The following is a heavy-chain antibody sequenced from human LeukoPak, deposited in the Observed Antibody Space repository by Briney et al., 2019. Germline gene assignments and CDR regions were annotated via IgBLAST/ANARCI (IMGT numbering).Heavy chain of an antibody. V-gene: IGHV4-59*01. CDR3: ARVRPRTYYFDY. CDR1: GGSISSYY. D-gene: IGHD1-1*01. J-gene: IGHJ4*02. Sequence: SETLSLTCTVSGGSISSYYWSWIRQPPGKGLEWIGYIYYSGSTNYNPSLKSRVTISVDTSKNQFSLKLSSVTAADTAVYYCARVRPRTYYFDYWGQGTLVTVSS. CDR2: IYYSGST.